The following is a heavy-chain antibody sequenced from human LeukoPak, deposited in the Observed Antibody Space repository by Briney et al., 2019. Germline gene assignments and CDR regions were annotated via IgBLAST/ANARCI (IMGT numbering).Heavy chain of an antibody. CDR3: ARERVVPAAMWYYYYYYYMDV. CDR1: VSGFTFNNAC. D-gene: IGHD2-2*01. V-gene: IGHV3-7*01. CDR2: IKQDGSEK. J-gene: IGHJ6*03. Sequence: PGGSLRLSCAASVSGFTFNNACMSWVRQAPGTGLEWVANIKQDGSEKYYVDSVKGRFTISRDNAKNSLYLQMNSLRAEDTAVYYCARERVVPAAMWYYYYYYYMDVWGKGTTVTVSS.